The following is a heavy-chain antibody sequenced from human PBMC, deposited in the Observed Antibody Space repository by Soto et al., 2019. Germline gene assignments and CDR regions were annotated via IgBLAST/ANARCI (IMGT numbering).Heavy chain of an antibody. CDR2: IWYDGSNK. CDR3: ARDPGEDFLEWLFDC. CDR1: GFTFSSYG. D-gene: IGHD3-3*01. Sequence: GGSLRLSCAASGFTFSSYGMHWVRQAPGKGLEWVAVIWYDGSNKYYADSVKGRFTISRDNSKNTLYLQMNSLRAEDTAVYYCARDPGEDFLEWLFDCWGQGTLVTVSS. V-gene: IGHV3-33*01. J-gene: IGHJ4*02.